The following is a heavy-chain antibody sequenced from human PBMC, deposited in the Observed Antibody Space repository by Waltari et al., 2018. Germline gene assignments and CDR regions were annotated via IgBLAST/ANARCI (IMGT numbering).Heavy chain of an antibody. Sequence: QVQLQESGPGLVKPSETLSLTCSVSGAYFNSSSHYWGWIRQPPGKGLEWIGSIYYSGTTYYNPSLKSRVTMTTDTSTSTAYMELRNLRSDDTAVYYCARDRVGATSFVRWFDPWGQGTLVTVSS. CDR2: IYYSGTT. V-gene: IGHV4-39*02. CDR1: GAYFNSSSHY. J-gene: IGHJ5*02. CDR3: ARDRVGATSFVRWFDP. D-gene: IGHD1-26*01.